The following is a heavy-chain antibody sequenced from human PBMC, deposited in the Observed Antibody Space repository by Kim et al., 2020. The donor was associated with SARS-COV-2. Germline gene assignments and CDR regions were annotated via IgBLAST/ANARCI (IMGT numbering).Heavy chain of an antibody. CDR3: AKGDHHIAVAVAFDY. J-gene: IGHJ4*02. D-gene: IGHD6-19*01. Sequence: ASVQGRFTISRDNSKNTLYLQMNSLRAEDTAVYYCAKGDHHIAVAVAFDYWGQGTLVTVSS. V-gene: IGHV3-23*01.